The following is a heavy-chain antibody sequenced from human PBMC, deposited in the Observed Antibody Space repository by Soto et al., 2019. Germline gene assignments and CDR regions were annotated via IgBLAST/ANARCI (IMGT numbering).Heavy chain of an antibody. J-gene: IGHJ4*02. D-gene: IGHD3-3*01. CDR2: ISAYNGNT. CDR3: AREGWREGPFDY. V-gene: IGHV1-18*01. CDR1: CYTFTSYG. Sequence: SVKVYFKASCYTFTSYGISWVRQGPGQGLEWMGWISAYNGNTNYAQNLQGRVTMTTDTSTSTAYMELRSLRSDDTAVYYCAREGWREGPFDYWGQVTLVTVSS.